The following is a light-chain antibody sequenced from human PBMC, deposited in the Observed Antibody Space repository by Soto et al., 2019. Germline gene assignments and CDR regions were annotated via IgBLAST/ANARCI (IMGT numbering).Light chain of an antibody. CDR3: QKYNSAPQT. Sequence: IQLTQSPSSLSASVGDIVTITFRASQGISNYLAWYQQKPGKVPKLLIYAASTLQSGVPSRFSGSGSGTDFTLTISSLQPEDVATYYCQKYNSAPQTFGQGTKVDIK. J-gene: IGKJ1*01. CDR2: AAS. V-gene: IGKV1-27*01. CDR1: QGISNY.